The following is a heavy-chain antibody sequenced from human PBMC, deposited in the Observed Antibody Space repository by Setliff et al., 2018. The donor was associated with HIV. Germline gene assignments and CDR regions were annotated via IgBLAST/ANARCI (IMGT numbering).Heavy chain of an antibody. CDR2: MNPDSRNT. V-gene: IGHV1-8*02. CDR3: ARARTDYYDRRRRSHYYIDV. Sequence: ASVKVSCKPSGYTFSNYDINRVRQAAGQGLEWMGWMNPDSRNTGYAQRFEGRVTLTWDTSISTAYLELNHLKSDDTAVYYCARARTDYYDRRRRSHYYIDVWARGATVTVSS. CDR1: GYTFSNYD. D-gene: IGHD3-22*01. J-gene: IGHJ6*03.